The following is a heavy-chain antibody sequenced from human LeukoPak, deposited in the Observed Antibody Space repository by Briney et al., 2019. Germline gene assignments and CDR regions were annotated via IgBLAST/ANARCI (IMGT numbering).Heavy chain of an antibody. Sequence: GGSLRLSCTASGFTFSDHYMSWIREAPGKGLEWVSCISNNHSPTYYADSVRGRFTISRDNAKNSLHLQMNSLRAEDTAVYYCATDRDNSDWQKRFDSWGQGTLVTVSS. CDR2: ISNNHSPT. D-gene: IGHD2-21*02. V-gene: IGHV3-11*04. J-gene: IGHJ4*02. CDR3: ATDRDNSDWQKRFDS. CDR1: GFTFSDHY.